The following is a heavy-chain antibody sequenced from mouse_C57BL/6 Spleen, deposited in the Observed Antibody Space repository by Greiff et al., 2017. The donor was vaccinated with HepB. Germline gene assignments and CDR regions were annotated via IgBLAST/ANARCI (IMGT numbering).Heavy chain of an antibody. J-gene: IGHJ2*01. CDR3: ARERVARDFDY. V-gene: IGHV1-82*01. CDR1: GYAFSSSW. D-gene: IGHD1-1*02. Sequence: VKLQESGPELVKPGASVKISCKASGYAFSSSWMNWVKQRPGKGLEWIGRIYPGDGDTNYNGKFKGKATLTADKSSSTAYMQLSSLTSEDSAVYFCARERVARDFDYWGQGTTLTVSS. CDR2: IYPGDGDT.